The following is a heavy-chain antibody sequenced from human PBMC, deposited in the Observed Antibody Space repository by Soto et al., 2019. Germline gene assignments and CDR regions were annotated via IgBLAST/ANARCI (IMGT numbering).Heavy chain of an antibody. CDR1: GGSISSGGYY. Sequence: QVQLQESGPGLVKPSQTLSLTCTVSGGSISSGGYYWSWIRQHPGKGLEWIGYIYYSGSTYYNPSLKSRVTISVDTSKNQFSLKLSSVTAADTAVYYRASAHKDWSYYYYYYMDVWGKGTTVTVSS. CDR3: ASAHKDWSYYYYYYMDV. V-gene: IGHV4-31*03. CDR2: IYYSGST. J-gene: IGHJ6*03. D-gene: IGHD3-9*01.